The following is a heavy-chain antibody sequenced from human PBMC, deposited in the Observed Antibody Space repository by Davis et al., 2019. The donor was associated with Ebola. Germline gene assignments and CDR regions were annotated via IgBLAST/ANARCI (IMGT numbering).Heavy chain of an antibody. Sequence: GESLKISCAASGFTFSSYAMSWVRQAPGKGLEWVSAISGSGGSTYYADSVKGRFTISRDNSKNALYLQMNSLRAEDTAVYYCARKGWVGATFFDYWGQGTLVTVSS. J-gene: IGHJ4*02. CDR1: GFTFSSYA. CDR2: ISGSGGST. V-gene: IGHV3-23*01. D-gene: IGHD1-26*01. CDR3: ARKGWVGATFFDY.